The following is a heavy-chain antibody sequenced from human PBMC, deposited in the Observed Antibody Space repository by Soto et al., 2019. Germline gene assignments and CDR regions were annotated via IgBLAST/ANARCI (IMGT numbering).Heavy chain of an antibody. D-gene: IGHD2-21*02. V-gene: IGHV4-31*03. CDR2: IYYSGST. CDR3: ACAPHGGDWVRAYYFDY. Sequence: QVQLQESGPGLVKPSQTLSLTCTVSGGSISSGCYYWSWIRQHPGKGLEWIGYIYYSGSTYYNPSLRRRVTISVDTSKNQCSLKLGSVTAADTAVYYCACAPHGGDWVRAYYFDYWGQGTLVTVSS. CDR1: GGSISSGCYY. J-gene: IGHJ4*02.